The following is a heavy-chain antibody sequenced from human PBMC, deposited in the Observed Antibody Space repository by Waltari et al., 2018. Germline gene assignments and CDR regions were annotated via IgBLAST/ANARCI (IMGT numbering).Heavy chain of an antibody. J-gene: IGHJ4*02. CDR2: IYYSGST. Sequence: QLQLQESGPGLVKPSETLSLSCTVSGGSISSSSYYWGWIRQPPGKGLEWIGSIYYSGSTSYNPSLKSRVTISVDTSKNQFSLKLSSVTAADTAVYYCARDKRRDYGDYEDYWGQGTLVTVSS. D-gene: IGHD4-17*01. CDR3: ARDKRRDYGDYEDY. V-gene: IGHV4-39*07. CDR1: GGSISSSSYY.